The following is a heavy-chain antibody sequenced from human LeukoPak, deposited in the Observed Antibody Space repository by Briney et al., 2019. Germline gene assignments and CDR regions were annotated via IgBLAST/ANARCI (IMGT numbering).Heavy chain of an antibody. Sequence: QPGGSLRLSCAASGFSFSSYWMYWVRQVPGRGLVWVSRIDSGGSDAAYADSVKGRFTISRDNSKNTLYLQMNSLRAEDTAVYYCANLGSYWGQGTLVTVSS. CDR3: ANLGSY. CDR2: IDSGGSDA. CDR1: GFSFSSYW. V-gene: IGHV3-74*01. D-gene: IGHD1-14*01. J-gene: IGHJ4*02.